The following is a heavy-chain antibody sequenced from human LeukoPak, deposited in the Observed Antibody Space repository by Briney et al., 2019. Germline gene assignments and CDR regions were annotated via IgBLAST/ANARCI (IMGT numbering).Heavy chain of an antibody. D-gene: IGHD4-17*01. Sequence: GGSLRLSCAASGFTFSSHALSWVRQAPGKGLEWVSSLSGSGYNTYYADSVKGRFTISRDNSKNTVYLQMNSLRAEDTAVYYCAKDPYGARYFDYWGQGTLVTVSS. CDR1: GFTFSSHA. CDR3: AKDPYGARYFDY. J-gene: IGHJ4*02. CDR2: LSGSGYNT. V-gene: IGHV3-23*01.